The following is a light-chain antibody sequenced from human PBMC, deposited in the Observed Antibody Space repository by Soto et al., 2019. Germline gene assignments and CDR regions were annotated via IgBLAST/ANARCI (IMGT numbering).Light chain of an antibody. CDR3: QQRSNWPPSIT. J-gene: IGKJ5*01. V-gene: IGKV3D-20*02. CDR1: QSVSSSY. Sequence: EIVLTQSPDTLSLSPGERATLSCRASQSVSSSYLTWYQQRPGQPPRLLIYGASSRAPDIPDRFSGTGSGTDFTLTISRLEPEDFAVYYCQQRSNWPPSITFGQGTRLEIK. CDR2: GAS.